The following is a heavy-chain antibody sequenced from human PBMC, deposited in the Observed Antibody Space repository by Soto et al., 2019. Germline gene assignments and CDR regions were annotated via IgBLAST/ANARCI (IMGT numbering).Heavy chain of an antibody. V-gene: IGHV3-30*18. J-gene: IGHJ5*02. D-gene: IGHD1-26*01. CDR2: ISYDGNNK. CDR1: EFTFSNYA. Sequence: GSLRLSCAASEFTFSNYAMHWVRQAPGKGLQWLAVISYDGNNKYYADSVEGRFTISRDNSKNTVYLQMNSLRLEDTAVYYCAKDFDDYSVHRNNRRFVPWCQGTLVSVLS. CDR3: AKDFDDYSVHRNNRRFVP.